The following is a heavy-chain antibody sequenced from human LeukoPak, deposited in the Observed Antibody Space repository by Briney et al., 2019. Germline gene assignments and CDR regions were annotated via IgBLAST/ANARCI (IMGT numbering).Heavy chain of an antibody. CDR1: GYTFTSYA. J-gene: IGHJ4*02. D-gene: IGHD2-2*01. CDR2: INTNTGNP. CDR3: ARGGGRYCDSTSCYSAYYFDY. V-gene: IGHV7-4-1*02. Sequence: ASVKVSCKASGYTFTSYAMNWVRQAPGQGLEWMGWINTNTGNPTYAQGFTGRFVLSLDTSVNTAYLQISSLKAEDTAVYYCARGGGRYCDSTSCYSAYYFDYWGQGTLVTVSS.